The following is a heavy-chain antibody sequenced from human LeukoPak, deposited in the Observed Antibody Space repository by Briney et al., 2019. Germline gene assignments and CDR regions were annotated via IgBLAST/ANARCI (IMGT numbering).Heavy chain of an antibody. CDR2: ISSSGSTI. V-gene: IGHV3-48*03. D-gene: IGHD3-22*01. CDR1: GFTFSSYE. CDR3: AIPFYYYESSGMGYYFDY. Sequence: GGSLRLSCAASGFTFSSYEMNWVRQAPGKGLEWVSYISSSGSTIYYADSVKGRFTISRDNAKNSLYLQMNSLRAEDTAVYYCAIPFYYYESSGMGYYFDYWGQGTLVTVSS. J-gene: IGHJ4*02.